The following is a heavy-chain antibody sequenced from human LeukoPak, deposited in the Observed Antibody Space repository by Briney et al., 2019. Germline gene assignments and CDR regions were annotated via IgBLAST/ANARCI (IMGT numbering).Heavy chain of an antibody. D-gene: IGHD6-13*01. Sequence: GESLKISCQGSGHSFTSYWIGWVRQMPGKGLEWMGVIYPGDSDTRYSPSFQGQVTISADKSISTAYLQWSSLKASDTAMYYCARFGIAAAGTSLTEYFQHWGQGTLVTVSS. V-gene: IGHV5-51*01. CDR1: GHSFTSYW. CDR3: ARFGIAAAGTSLTEYFQH. CDR2: IYPGDSDT. J-gene: IGHJ1*01.